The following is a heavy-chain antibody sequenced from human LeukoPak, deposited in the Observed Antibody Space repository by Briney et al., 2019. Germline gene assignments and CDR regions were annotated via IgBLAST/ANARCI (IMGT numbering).Heavy chain of an antibody. CDR3: APCGGDCYYEN. V-gene: IGHV3-48*03. CDR2: ISSSGSTI. D-gene: IGHD2-21*02. Sequence: GGSLRLSCTTSGFTFSSYEMNWVRQAPGKGLEWVSYISSSGSTIYYADSVKGRFTISRDNAKKSLYLQMNSLRAEDTALYYCAPCGGDCYYENWGQGTLVTVSS. CDR1: GFTFSSYE. J-gene: IGHJ4*02.